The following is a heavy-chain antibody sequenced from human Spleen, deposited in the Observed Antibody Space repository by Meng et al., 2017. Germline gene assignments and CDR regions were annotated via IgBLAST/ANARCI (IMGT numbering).Heavy chain of an antibody. CDR1: GDSISSGDYY. D-gene: IGHD1-1*01. CDR2: IYYSGST. CDR3: VRENWKSTIDY. V-gene: IGHV4-30-4*01. J-gene: IGHJ4*02. Sequence: QVQLQESGPGLVKPPQTLSLTCTVSGDSISSGDYYWSWIRQPPGKGLEWIGYIYYSGSTYYNPSLKSRLTILLDTSKKQFSLRLTSVTAADTAVYYCVRENWKSTIDYSGQGTLVTVSS.